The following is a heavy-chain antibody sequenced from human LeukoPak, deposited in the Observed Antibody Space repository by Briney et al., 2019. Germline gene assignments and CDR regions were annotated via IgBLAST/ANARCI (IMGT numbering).Heavy chain of an antibody. CDR1: GGSISSYY. D-gene: IGHD2-21*02. V-gene: IGHV4-59*01. CDR3: ARWTPYCGGDCDDY. CDR2: IYYSGST. J-gene: IGHJ4*02. Sequence: SETLSLTCTVSGGSISSYYWSWIRQPPGKGLEWIGYIYYSGSTNYNPSPKSRVTISVDTSKNQFSLKLSSVTAADTAVYYCARWTPYCGGDCDDYWGQGTLVTVSS.